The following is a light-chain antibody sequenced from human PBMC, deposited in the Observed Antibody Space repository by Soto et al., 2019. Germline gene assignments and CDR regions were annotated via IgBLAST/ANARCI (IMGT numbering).Light chain of an antibody. CDR3: CSYAGSYGYA. CDR2: DVS. Sequence: QSTLTQPRSASGSPGQSVTISCTGTSSDVGGYNYVSWYQQHPGKAPKLMIYDVSKRPSGVPGRFSGSKSGNTASLTISGLQAEDEADYYCCSYAGSYGYAFGPGTKVTVL. J-gene: IGLJ1*01. V-gene: IGLV2-11*01. CDR1: SSDVGGYNY.